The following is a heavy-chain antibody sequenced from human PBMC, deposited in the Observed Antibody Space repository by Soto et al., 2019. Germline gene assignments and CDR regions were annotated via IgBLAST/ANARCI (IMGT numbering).Heavy chain of an antibody. CDR1: GFTFSDYY. CDR2: ISSSSSYT. V-gene: IGHV3-11*03. J-gene: IGHJ3*02. CDR3: ASSRYPRSAFDI. D-gene: IGHD2-2*02. Sequence: GGSLRLSCAASGFTFSDYYMSWIRQAPGKGLEWVSYISSSSSYTNYADSVKGRFTISRDNAKNSLYLQMNSLRAEDTAVYYCASSRYPRSAFDIWGQGTMVTVSS.